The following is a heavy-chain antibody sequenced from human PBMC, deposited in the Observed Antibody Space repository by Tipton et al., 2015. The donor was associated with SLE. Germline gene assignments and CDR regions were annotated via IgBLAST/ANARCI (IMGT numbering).Heavy chain of an antibody. D-gene: IGHD6-19*01. CDR3: ARDRGSGWFNFDY. J-gene: IGHJ4*02. CDR1: AFTFGNYW. Sequence: GSLRLSCSTSAFTFGNYWMSWVRQAPGKGLEWVANIKRDGSEESYLGSVKGRFTISRHNSKNTLYLQMNSLRAEDTAVYYCARDRGSGWFNFDYWGQGTLVTVSS. CDR2: IKRDGSEE. V-gene: IGHV3-7*03.